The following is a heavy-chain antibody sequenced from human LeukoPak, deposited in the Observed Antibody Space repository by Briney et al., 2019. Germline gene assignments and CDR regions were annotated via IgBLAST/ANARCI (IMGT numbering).Heavy chain of an antibody. D-gene: IGHD4-23*01. CDR1: GGSISSYY. V-gene: IGHV4-59*01. CDR2: IYYSGST. Sequence: TSETLSLTCTVSGGSISSYYRSWIRQPPGKGLEWIGYIYYSGSTNYNPSLKSRVTISVDTSKNQFSLKLSSVTAADTAVYYCARDGGNSAGVDAFDIWGQGTMVTVSS. J-gene: IGHJ3*02. CDR3: ARDGGNSAGVDAFDI.